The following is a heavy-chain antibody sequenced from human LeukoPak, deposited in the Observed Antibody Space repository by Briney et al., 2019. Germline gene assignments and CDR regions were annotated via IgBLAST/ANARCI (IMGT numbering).Heavy chain of an antibody. V-gene: IGHV4-38-2*02. CDR2: IYHSGST. CDR1: GGSISSGYY. D-gene: IGHD1-26*01. J-gene: IGHJ4*02. CDR3: ATILIVGAAYYFDY. Sequence: SETLSLTCTVSGGSISSGYYWGWIRQPPGQGLEWIGSIYHSGSTYYNPSLKSRVTISVDTSKNQFSLKLSSVTAADTAVYYCATILIVGAAYYFDYWGQGTLVTVSS.